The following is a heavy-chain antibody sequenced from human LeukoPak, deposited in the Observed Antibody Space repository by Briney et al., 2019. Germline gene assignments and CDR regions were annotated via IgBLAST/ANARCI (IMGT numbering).Heavy chain of an antibody. CDR1: GFTFSSYG. D-gene: IGHD3-10*01. V-gene: IGHV3-30*03. J-gene: IGHJ5*02. CDR3: AASHYYGSGSYYYNWFDP. Sequence: GGSLRLSCAASGFTFSSYGMHWVRQAPGKGLEXXXXXXYDGSNKYYADSVKGRFTISRDNSKNTLYLQMNSLRAEDTAVYYCAASHYYGSGSYYYNWFDPWGQGTLVTVSS. CDR2: XXYDGSNK.